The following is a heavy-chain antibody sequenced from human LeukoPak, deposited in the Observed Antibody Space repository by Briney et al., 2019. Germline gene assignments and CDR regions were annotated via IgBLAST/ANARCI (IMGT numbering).Heavy chain of an antibody. D-gene: IGHD3-22*01. V-gene: IGHV2-5*01. J-gene: IGHJ4*02. CDR1: GFSLSTRGVG. Sequence: CGPRLVHPTPTLTPSCTFSGFSLSTRGVGVGWIRQPPGKALEWLALIYWNDDKRYSPSLKSRLTITKDTSKNQVVLTMTNMDPVDTATYYCAHRTNGSGYYAWYFDYWGQGTLVTASS. CDR3: AHRTNGSGYYAWYFDY. CDR2: IYWNDDK.